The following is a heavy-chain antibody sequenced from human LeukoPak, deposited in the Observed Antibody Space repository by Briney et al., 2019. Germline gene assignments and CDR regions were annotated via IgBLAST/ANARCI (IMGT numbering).Heavy chain of an antibody. D-gene: IGHD3-3*01. CDR2: INHSGST. CDR1: GGSFSGYY. J-gene: IGHJ5*02. V-gene: IGHV4-34*01. CDR3: AQHLRRRFFSRTLGFDH. Sequence: SETLSLTCAVYGGSFSGYYWSWIRQPPGKGLEWIGEINHSGSTNYNPSLKSRVTISIDTSKNQFSLKLSSVTAADTAVYYSAQHLRRRFFSRTLGFDHWGQGTLVTVSS.